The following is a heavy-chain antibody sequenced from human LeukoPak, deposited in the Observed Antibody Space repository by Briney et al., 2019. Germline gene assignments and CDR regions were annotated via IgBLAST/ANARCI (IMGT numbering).Heavy chain of an antibody. V-gene: IGHV4-30-2*01. D-gene: IGHD6-6*01. J-gene: IGHJ4*02. CDR3: ARGFYVIAAHYFDY. CDR1: GGSISSGGYS. CDR2: IYHSGST. Sequence: PSETLSLTCAVSGGSISSGGYSWSWIRQPPGKGLEWIGYIYHSGSTNYNPSLKSRVTISVDTSKNQFSLKLSSVTAADTAVYYCARGFYVIAAHYFDYWGQGTLVTVSS.